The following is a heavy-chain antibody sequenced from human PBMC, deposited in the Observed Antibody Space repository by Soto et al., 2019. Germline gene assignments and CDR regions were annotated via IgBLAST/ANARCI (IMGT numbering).Heavy chain of an antibody. D-gene: IGHD3-22*01. CDR2: IYYSGST. V-gene: IGHV4-39*01. J-gene: IGHJ1*01. Sequence: QLQLQESGPGLVKPSETLSLTCTVSGGSISSSSYYWGWIRQPPGKGLEWIGSIYYSGSTYYNPSLKSRVTISVDTSKNQFSLKLSSVTAADTAVYYCASRGCYDSSGYVKSEYFQHWGQGTLVTVSS. CDR3: ASRGCYDSSGYVKSEYFQH. CDR1: GGSISSSSYY.